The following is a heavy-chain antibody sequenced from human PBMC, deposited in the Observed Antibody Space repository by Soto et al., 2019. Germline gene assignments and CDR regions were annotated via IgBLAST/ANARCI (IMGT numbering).Heavy chain of an antibody. D-gene: IGHD2-2*01. CDR3: ASSSTSATYFDY. Sequence: QVQLQESGPGLVKPSQTLSLTCTVSGGSISSGGYYWSWIRQHPGKGLEWIGYIYYSGSTYYNPSLKVRVXXXVXXPKTQFSLKLSSVTAADTAVYYCASSSTSATYFDYWGQGTLVTVSS. V-gene: IGHV4-31*03. J-gene: IGHJ4*02. CDR1: GGSISSGGYY. CDR2: IYYSGST.